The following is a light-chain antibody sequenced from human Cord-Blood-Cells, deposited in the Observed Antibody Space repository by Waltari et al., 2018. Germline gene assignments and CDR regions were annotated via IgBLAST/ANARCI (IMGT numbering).Light chain of an antibody. V-gene: IGKV1-5*01. CDR2: DAS. CDR3: QQYNSYLYT. Sequence: DIQMTQSPSTLPASVGDRVTITCRASQSISSWLAWYQQKPGKAPKLLIYDASSLESGVPSRFSGSGSGTEFTLTISSLQPDDCATYYCQQYNSYLYTFGQGTKLEIK. CDR1: QSISSW. J-gene: IGKJ2*01.